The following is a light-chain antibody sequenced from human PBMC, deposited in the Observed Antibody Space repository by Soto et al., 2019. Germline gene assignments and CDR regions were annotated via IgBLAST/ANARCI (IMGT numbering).Light chain of an antibody. CDR1: SSDVGNYKY. Sequence: QSALTQPTSVSGSPGQSITISCSGSSSDVGNYKYVSWYQHHPGKAPKLLIYEVNNRPSGVSNRFSGSKSDNPASLTISGLQAEDEADYYCSSYTNSDTPIFGGGTKLTVL. V-gene: IGLV2-14*01. J-gene: IGLJ2*01. CDR2: EVN. CDR3: SSYTNSDTPI.